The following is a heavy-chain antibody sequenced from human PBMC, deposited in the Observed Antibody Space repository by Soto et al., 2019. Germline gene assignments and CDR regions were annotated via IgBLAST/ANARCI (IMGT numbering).Heavy chain of an antibody. CDR3: AKNKLFYSSSWYYFDY. Sequence: LRLSCAASGFTFSSYAMHWVRQAPGKGLEWVAVISYDGSNKYYADSVKGRFTISRDNSKNTLYLQMNSLRAEDTAVYYCAKNKLFYSSSWYYFDYWGQGTLVTVS. CDR1: GFTFSSYA. V-gene: IGHV3-30-3*02. J-gene: IGHJ4*02. CDR2: ISYDGSNK. D-gene: IGHD6-13*01.